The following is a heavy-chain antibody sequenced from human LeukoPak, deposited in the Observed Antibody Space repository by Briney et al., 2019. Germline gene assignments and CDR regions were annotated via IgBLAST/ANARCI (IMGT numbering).Heavy chain of an antibody. D-gene: IGHD6-19*01. CDR1: GFTFSSYS. V-gene: IGHV3-21*01. CDR2: ISSSSSYI. CDR3: ARAGTWKNNWFDP. J-gene: IGHJ5*02. Sequence: GGSLRLSCAASGFTFSSYSMNWVRQAPGKGLEWVSSISSSSSYINYADSVKGRFTISRDNAKNSLYLQMNSLRAEDTAVYYCARAGTWKNNWFDPWGQGTLVTVSS.